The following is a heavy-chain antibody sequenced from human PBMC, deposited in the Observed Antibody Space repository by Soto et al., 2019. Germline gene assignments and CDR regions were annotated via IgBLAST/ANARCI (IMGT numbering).Heavy chain of an antibody. CDR1: GGSISGSYW. V-gene: IGHV4-4*02. CDR2: VYHGGST. D-gene: IGHD3-3*01. CDR3: AASVNYDFWRDGGRHYYFDY. J-gene: IGHJ4*02. Sequence: SETLSLTCAVSGGSISGSYWWAWVRQTPGRGLEWIGQVYHGGSTNYNPSLKNRVTTSVDKSKNHFSLSLTSVTAADTAVYFCAASVNYDFWRDGGRHYYFDYWGQGSLVTVSS.